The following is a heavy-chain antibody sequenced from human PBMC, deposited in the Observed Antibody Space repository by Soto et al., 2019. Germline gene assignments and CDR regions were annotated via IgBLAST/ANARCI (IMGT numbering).Heavy chain of an antibody. CDR3: ARSPSPGLPYY. CDR2: IYSGGST. J-gene: IGHJ4*02. Sequence: GGSLRLSCAASGFTVSSNYMSWVRQAPGKGLEWVSVIYSGGSTYYADSVKGRFTISRDNSKNTLYLQMNSLRAEDTAVYYCARSPSPGLPYYWGQGTLVTVSS. V-gene: IGHV3-53*01. D-gene: IGHD4-17*01. CDR1: GFTVSSNY.